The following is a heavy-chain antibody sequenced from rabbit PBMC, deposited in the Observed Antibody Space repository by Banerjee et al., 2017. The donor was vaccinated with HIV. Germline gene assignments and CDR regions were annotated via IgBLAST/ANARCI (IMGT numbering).Heavy chain of an antibody. CDR2: IYTSSGTT. CDR3: ARDISFIF. J-gene: IGHJ4*01. Sequence: QSLEESGGDLVQPGASLTLTCTASGIDFSSGYDMCWVRQAPGKGLEWIGCIYTSSGTTWYASWAKGRFTISKTSSTTVTLQMTSLTAADTATYFCARDISFIFWGQGTLVTVS. V-gene: IGHV1S40*01. CDR1: GIDFSSGYD.